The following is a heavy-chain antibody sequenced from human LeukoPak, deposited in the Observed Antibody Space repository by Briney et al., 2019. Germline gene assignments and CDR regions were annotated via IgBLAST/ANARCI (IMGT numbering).Heavy chain of an antibody. V-gene: IGHV3-48*01. CDR3: ARDHADVYISYYYGMDV. D-gene: IGHD5/OR15-5a*01. Sequence: GGSLRLSCAASGFTFSSYSMNWARQAPGKGLEWVSYITSSGSTIYYADSVKGRFTISRDNAKNSLYLQMNSLRAEDTAVYYCARDHADVYISYYYGMDVWGQGTTVTVSS. J-gene: IGHJ6*02. CDR2: ITSSGSTI. CDR1: GFTFSSYS.